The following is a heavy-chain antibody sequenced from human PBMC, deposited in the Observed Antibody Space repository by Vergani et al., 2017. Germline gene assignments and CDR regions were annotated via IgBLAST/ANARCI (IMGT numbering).Heavy chain of an antibody. CDR2: ISWDGGST. Sequence: EVQLVESGGVVVQPGGSLRLSCAASGFTFDDYTMHWVRQAPGKGLEWVSLISWDGGSTYYADSVKGRFTISRDNSKNTLYLQMNSLRAEDTAVYYCAKDGPPGYSSGWSQFPHYWGQGTLVTVSS. V-gene: IGHV3-43*01. CDR3: AKDGPPGYSSGWSQFPHY. J-gene: IGHJ4*02. CDR1: GFTFDDYT. D-gene: IGHD6-19*01.